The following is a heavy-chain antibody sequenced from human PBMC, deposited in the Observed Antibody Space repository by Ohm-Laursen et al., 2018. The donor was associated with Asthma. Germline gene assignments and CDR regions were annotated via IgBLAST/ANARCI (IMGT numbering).Heavy chain of an antibody. CDR3: AREYQLLGSYYGMDV. Sequence: SLRLSCAASGFTFRNYAMTWVRQAPGKGLEWVSTISLGGGGTYFADSVRGRFTISRDNSNNMLYLHMNSLRADDTAVYYCAREYQLLGSYYGMDVWGQGTTVTVSS. CDR2: ISLGGGGT. V-gene: IGHV3-23*01. D-gene: IGHD2-2*01. CDR1: GFTFRNYA. J-gene: IGHJ6*02.